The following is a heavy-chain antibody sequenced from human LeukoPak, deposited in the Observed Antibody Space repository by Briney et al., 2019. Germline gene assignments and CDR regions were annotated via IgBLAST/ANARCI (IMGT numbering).Heavy chain of an antibody. CDR2: INPNSGGT. V-gene: IGHV1-2*02. CDR3: ARDPGIVGTTNWYFNL. Sequence: GASVKVSCKASRYTFSGYYMHWVRRAPGPGLEWMGWINPNSGGTNYAQTFQGRVTLTRDTSITTAYMGLSRLTSDDTAVYYCARDPGIVGTTNWYFNLWGRGTLVTVSS. D-gene: IGHD1-26*01. CDR1: RYTFSGYY. J-gene: IGHJ2*01.